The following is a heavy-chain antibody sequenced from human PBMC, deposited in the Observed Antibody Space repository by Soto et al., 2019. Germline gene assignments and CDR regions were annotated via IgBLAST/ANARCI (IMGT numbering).Heavy chain of an antibody. CDR3: ASAPVAYYDILTGYQAPHFDY. CDR1: GGSFSGYY. Sequence: SETLSLTCAVYGGSFSGYYWSWIRQPPGKGLEWIGEINHSGSTNYNPSLKSRVTISVDTSKNQFSLKLSSVTAADTAVYYCASAPVAYYDILTGYQAPHFDYWGQGTLVTVSS. CDR2: INHSGST. J-gene: IGHJ4*02. D-gene: IGHD3-9*01. V-gene: IGHV4-34*01.